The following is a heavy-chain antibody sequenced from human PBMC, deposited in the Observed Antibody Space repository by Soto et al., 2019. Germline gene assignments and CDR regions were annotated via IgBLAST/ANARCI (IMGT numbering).Heavy chain of an antibody. J-gene: IGHJ6*02. Sequence: GGSLRLSCAASGFTFSSYAMSWVRQAPGKGLEWVSAISGSGGSTYYADSVKGRFTISRDNSKNTLYLQMNSLRAEDTAVYYCAKDLEYSYGAVFHYYYGMDVWGQGTTVTVSS. CDR1: GFTFSSYA. CDR3: AKDLEYSYGAVFHYYYGMDV. V-gene: IGHV3-23*01. D-gene: IGHD5-18*01. CDR2: ISGSGGST.